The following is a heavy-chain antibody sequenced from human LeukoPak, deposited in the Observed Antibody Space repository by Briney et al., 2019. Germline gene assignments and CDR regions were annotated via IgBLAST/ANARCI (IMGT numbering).Heavy chain of an antibody. CDR3: ALIPSFQVVPADY. V-gene: IGHV1-8*03. CDR2: MNPNSGNT. D-gene: IGHD2-2*01. CDR1: GYTFTSYD. J-gene: IGHJ4*02. Sequence: GASVTVSCKASGYTFTSYDINWVRQATGQGLEWMGWMNPNSGNTGYAQKFQGRVTITRNTSISTAYMELSSLRSEDTAVYYCALIPSFQVVPADYWGQGTLVSVSS.